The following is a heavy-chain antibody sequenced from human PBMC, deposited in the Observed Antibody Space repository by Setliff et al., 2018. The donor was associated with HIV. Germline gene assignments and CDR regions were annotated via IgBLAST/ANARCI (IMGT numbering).Heavy chain of an antibody. D-gene: IGHD2-21*01. Sequence: SETLSLTCTVSGGSISSGTYYWSWIRQPAGKGLEWIGHIYTSGNTNYNPSLKSRVTISVDTSKNQFSLKLSSVTAADTAVYYCARDPYWLEGYFDYWGPGTLVTVSS. V-gene: IGHV4-61*09. CDR2: IYTSGNT. J-gene: IGHJ4*02. CDR1: GGSISSGTYY. CDR3: ARDPYWLEGYFDY.